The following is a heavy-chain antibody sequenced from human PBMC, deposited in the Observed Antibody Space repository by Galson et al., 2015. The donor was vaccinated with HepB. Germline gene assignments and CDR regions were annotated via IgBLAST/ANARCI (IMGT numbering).Heavy chain of an antibody. J-gene: IGHJ3*02. CDR3: ARDYYGSGSYPYEAFDI. V-gene: IGHV3-23*01. CDR2: ITSNGGRT. CDR1: GFTFSRYA. Sequence: SLRLSCAASGFTFSRYAMTWVRQAPGKGLEWISSITSNGGRTFYTNSVKGRFTISRDNSKNTLYLQMNSLRAEDTAVYYCARDYYGSGSYPYEAFDIWGQGTMFTVSS. D-gene: IGHD3-10*01.